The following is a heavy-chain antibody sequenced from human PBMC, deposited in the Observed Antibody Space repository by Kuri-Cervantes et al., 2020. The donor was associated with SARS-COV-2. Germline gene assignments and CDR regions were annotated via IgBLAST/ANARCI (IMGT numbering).Heavy chain of an antibody. Sequence: SETLSLTCTVSGGSISSGDYYWSWIRQPPGKGLEWIGYIYYSGSTNYNPSLKSRVTTSVDTSKNQFSLKLSSVTAADTAVYYCATEARSHRRLTAPWYFDLWGRGTLVTVSS. CDR2: IYYSGST. J-gene: IGHJ2*01. CDR3: ATEARSHRRLTAPWYFDL. D-gene: IGHD2-21*02. V-gene: IGHV4-30-4*01. CDR1: GGSISSGDYY.